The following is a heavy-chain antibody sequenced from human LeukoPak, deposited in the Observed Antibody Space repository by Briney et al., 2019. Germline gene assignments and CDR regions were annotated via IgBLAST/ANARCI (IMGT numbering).Heavy chain of an antibody. CDR2: IYPDDSDT. J-gene: IGHJ4*02. D-gene: IGHD6-6*01. CDR1: GYSFTSYW. CDR3: ARHPGAYSSSPDY. V-gene: IGHV5-51*01. Sequence: PGESLKISCKGSGYSFTSYWIGWVRQMPGKGLEWMGIIYPDDSDTRYSPSFQGQVTISADKSISTAYLQWSSLKASDTAMFYCARHPGAYSSSPDYWGQGTLVTASS.